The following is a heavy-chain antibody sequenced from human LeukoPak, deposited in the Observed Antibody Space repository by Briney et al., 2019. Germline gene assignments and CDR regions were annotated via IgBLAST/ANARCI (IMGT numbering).Heavy chain of an antibody. D-gene: IGHD3-22*01. CDR2: IYYSGST. CDR1: AGSISGHS. Sequence: SVTLSLTCTVSAGSISGHSWNWIRQPPGKGLEWIGDIYYSGSTRYNPSLESRVTISLDTSKNQFSLSLTSVTAADTAVYYCAREPRWYYYDSASYYFDYWGQGTLVTVSS. CDR3: AREPRWYYYDSASYYFDY. J-gene: IGHJ4*02. V-gene: IGHV4-59*11.